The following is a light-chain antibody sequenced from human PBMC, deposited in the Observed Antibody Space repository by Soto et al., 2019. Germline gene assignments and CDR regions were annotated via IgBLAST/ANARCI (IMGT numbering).Light chain of an antibody. CDR2: EVS. V-gene: IGLV2-14*01. CDR3: SSYTPTSTLGV. J-gene: IGLJ3*02. CDR1: SSDIGGFNY. Sequence: QSVLTQPASVSGSPGQSITISCTGTSSDIGGFNYVSWYQQHPGTAPKLIIYEVSNRPSGISNRFSGSKSGNTASLTISGLQAEDEADDHGSSYTPTSTLGVLGGGTRLTV.